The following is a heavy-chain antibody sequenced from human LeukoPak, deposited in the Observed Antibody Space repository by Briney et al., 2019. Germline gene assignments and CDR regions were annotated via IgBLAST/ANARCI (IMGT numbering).Heavy chain of an antibody. CDR3: AREKTPWFGDPLSFDP. V-gene: IGHV3-30*03. D-gene: IGHD3-10*01. CDR1: GFTFSSYG. Sequence: PGGSLRLSCAASGFTFSSYGMHWVRQAPGKGLEWVAVISYDGSNKYYADSVKGRFTISRDNSKNTLYLQMNSLRADDTAVYYCAREKTPWFGDPLSFDPWGQGTLVTVSS. CDR2: ISYDGSNK. J-gene: IGHJ5*02.